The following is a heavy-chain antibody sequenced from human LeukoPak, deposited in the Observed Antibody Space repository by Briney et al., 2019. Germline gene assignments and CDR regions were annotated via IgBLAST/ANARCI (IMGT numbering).Heavy chain of an antibody. CDR3: AKAGSAWSYFDY. J-gene: IGHJ4*02. CDR1: GFTFNNYP. CDR2: LSPSGDRT. D-gene: IGHD6-19*01. V-gene: IGHV3-23*01. Sequence: GGSLRLSCSASGFTFNNYPMSWVRQAPGMGLEWVSALSPSGDRTYYGDSVKGRFTISRDNSKNTLYLQMNSLRAEDTAVHYCAKAGSAWSYFDYWGQGTLVTVSS.